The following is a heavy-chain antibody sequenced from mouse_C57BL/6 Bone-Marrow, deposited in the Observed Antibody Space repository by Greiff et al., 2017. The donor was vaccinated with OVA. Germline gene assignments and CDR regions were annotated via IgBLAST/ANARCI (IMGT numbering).Heavy chain of an antibody. J-gene: IGHJ4*01. D-gene: IGHD5-1-1*01. Sequence: EVKLVESGGGLVKPGGSLKLSCAASGFTFSDYGMHWVRQAPEKGLEWVAYISSGSSTIYYADTVKGRFTISRDNAKNTLFLQMTSLRSEDTAMYYCARQYSFFYYAMDYWGQGTSVTVSS. CDR3: ARQYSFFYYAMDY. V-gene: IGHV5-17*01. CDR1: GFTFSDYG. CDR2: ISSGSSTI.